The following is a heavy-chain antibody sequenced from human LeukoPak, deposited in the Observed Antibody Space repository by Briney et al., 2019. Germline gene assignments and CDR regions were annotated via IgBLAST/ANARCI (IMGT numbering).Heavy chain of an antibody. J-gene: IGHJ3*02. CDR2: INPDDGST. CDR3: LTIVETDLDAFDI. V-gene: IGHV3-74*01. Sequence: GGSLRLSCAASGFTFRKYWLHWVRQAPGKGLVWVSRINPDDGSTSYADSVKGRFTISRDNAKSTLYLQMNSLRAEDTAVYYCLTIVETDLDAFDIWGQGTKVTVSS. D-gene: IGHD2-21*01. CDR1: GFTFRKYW.